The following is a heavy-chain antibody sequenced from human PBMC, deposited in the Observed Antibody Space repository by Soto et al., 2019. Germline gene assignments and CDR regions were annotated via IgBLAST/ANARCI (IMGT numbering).Heavy chain of an antibody. D-gene: IGHD6-6*01. CDR3: ARGHSSSPPYYYYGMDV. Sequence: ASVKVSWKASGGTFSSYAISWVRQAPGQGLEWMGGIIPIFGTANYAQKFQGRVTITADESTSTAYMELSSLRSEDTAVYYCARGHSSSPPYYYYGMDVWGQGTTVTVSS. CDR2: IIPIFGTA. J-gene: IGHJ6*02. V-gene: IGHV1-69*13. CDR1: GGTFSSYA.